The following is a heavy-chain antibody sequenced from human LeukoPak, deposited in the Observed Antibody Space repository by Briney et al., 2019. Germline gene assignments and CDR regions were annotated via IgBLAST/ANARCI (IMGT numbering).Heavy chain of an antibody. CDR2: IKPDGSEK. D-gene: IGHD3-22*01. Sequence: GGSLRLSCEGSAFIFSGHWMNWVRQTPGKGPEWVANIKPDGSEKYYVDSVKGRFTISRDNAKNSLYLQMNSLRDEDTAVYYCARALVVHADYWGQGTLVTVSS. J-gene: IGHJ4*02. CDR1: AFIFSGHW. CDR3: ARALVVHADY. V-gene: IGHV3-7*01.